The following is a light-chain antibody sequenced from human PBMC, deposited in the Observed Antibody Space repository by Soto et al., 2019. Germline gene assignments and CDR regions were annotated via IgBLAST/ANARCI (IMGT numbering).Light chain of an antibody. J-gene: IGLJ2*01. CDR1: SSNIGAYYD. Sequence: QSVLTQPPSVSGAPGQRVTISCTGSSSNIGAYYDVHWYQQLPGTAPKLLIYGNSNRPSGVPDRFSGSKSGASASLAITGLQAEDEADYYCQSYDSSLSGVVFGGGTKLTGL. CDR2: GNS. CDR3: QSYDSSLSGVV. V-gene: IGLV1-40*01.